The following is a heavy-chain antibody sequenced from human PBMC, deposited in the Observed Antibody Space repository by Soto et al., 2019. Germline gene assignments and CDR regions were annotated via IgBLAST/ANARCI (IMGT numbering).Heavy chain of an antibody. CDR2: INPNSGGT. J-gene: IGHJ4*02. CDR3: ARGANTMVRGVVPNDY. Sequence: QVQLVQSGAEVKKPGASVKVSCKASGYTFTGYYMHWVRQAPGQGLEWMGWINPNSGGTNYAQKCQGWVTMTRDTAISTAYMELSRLRSDDTAVYYCARGANTMVRGVVPNDYWGQGTLVTVSS. V-gene: IGHV1-2*04. D-gene: IGHD3-10*01. CDR1: GYTFTGYY.